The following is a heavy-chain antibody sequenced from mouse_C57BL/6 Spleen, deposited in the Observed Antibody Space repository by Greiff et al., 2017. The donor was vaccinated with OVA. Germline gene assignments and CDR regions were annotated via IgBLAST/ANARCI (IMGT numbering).Heavy chain of an antibody. Sequence: VQLQQSGPELVKPGASVKISCKASGYTFTDYYMNWVKQSHGKSLEWIGDINPNNGGTSYNQKFKGKATLTVDKSSSTAYMELRSLTSEDSAVYYCARRDDGYYAMDYWGQGTSVTVSS. V-gene: IGHV1-26*01. CDR2: INPNNGGT. D-gene: IGHD2-3*01. CDR1: GYTFTDYY. J-gene: IGHJ4*01. CDR3: ARRDDGYYAMDY.